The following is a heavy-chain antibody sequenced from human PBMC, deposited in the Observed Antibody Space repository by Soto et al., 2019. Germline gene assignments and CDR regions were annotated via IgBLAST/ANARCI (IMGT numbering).Heavy chain of an antibody. CDR1: GYTFTGYY. D-gene: IGHD3-22*01. CDR2: INPNSGGT. CDR3: ASSITMIVHGAFDI. J-gene: IGHJ3*02. V-gene: IGHV1-2*02. Sequence: ASVKVSCKASGYTFTGYYMHWVRQAPGQGLEWMGWINPNSGGTNYAQKFQGRVTMTRDTSISTAYMELSRLRSDDTAVYYCASSITMIVHGAFDIWGQGTMVTVSS.